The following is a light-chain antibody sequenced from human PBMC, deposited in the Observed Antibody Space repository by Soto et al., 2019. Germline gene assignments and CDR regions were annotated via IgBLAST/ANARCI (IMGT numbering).Light chain of an antibody. Sequence: ELVLTQSPASLSLSPGERATLSCRASQSVNSTLPWYQHKPGQAPRLLIYDAFNRATGIPARFSGSGSGTDFTLTVSSLDPEDFAVYYCQHGSDWPPFTFGQGTRLE. CDR3: QHGSDWPPFT. J-gene: IGKJ5*01. V-gene: IGKV3-11*01. CDR2: DAF. CDR1: QSVNST.